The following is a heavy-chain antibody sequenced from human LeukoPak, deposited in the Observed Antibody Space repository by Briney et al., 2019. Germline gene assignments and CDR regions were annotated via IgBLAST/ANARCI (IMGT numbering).Heavy chain of an antibody. CDR1: GFTFSSYW. J-gene: IGHJ3*01. CDR3: AREGMVRGAPDAFDL. CDR2: IKQDGIEK. V-gene: IGHV3-7*01. D-gene: IGHD3-10*01. Sequence: PGGSLRLSCAASGFTFSSYWMDWVRQVPGKGPEWVANIKQDGIEKYFVGSVKGRFAISRDNAKNLLYLQMTSLRVEDTAVYYCAREGMVRGAPDAFDLWGQGTMVTVSS.